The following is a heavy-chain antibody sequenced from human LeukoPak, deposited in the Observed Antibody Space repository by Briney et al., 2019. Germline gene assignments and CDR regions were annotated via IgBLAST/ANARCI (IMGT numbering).Heavy chain of an antibody. J-gene: IGHJ5*02. Sequence: PGGSLRLSCAASGFTFSSYSMNWVRQAPGKGLEWVSSISSSSSYIYYADSVKGRFTISRDNAKNSLYLQMNSLRAEDTAVHYCAREGYYGSGSYYPNWFDPWGQGTLVTVSS. V-gene: IGHV3-21*01. CDR2: ISSSSSYI. CDR3: AREGYYGSGSYYPNWFDP. CDR1: GFTFSSYS. D-gene: IGHD3-10*01.